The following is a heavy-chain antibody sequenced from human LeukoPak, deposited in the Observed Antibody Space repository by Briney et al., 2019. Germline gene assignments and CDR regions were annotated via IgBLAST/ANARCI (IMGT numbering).Heavy chain of an antibody. D-gene: IGHD1-26*01. J-gene: IGHJ1*01. CDR2: ISGSGGST. CDR1: GFTFSSYA. Sequence: PGGSLRLSCAASGFTFSSYAMSWVRQAPGKGLEWVSAISGSGGSTYYADSVKGRFTISRDNSKNTLYLQMNSLRAEDTAVYYCAEDLRGATTEYFQHWGQGTLVTVSS. CDR3: AEDLRGATTEYFQH. V-gene: IGHV3-23*01.